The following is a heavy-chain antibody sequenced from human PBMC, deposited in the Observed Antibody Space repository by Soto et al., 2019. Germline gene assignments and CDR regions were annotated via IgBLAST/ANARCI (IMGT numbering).Heavy chain of an antibody. CDR2: VVTLFGTA. D-gene: IGHD2-15*01. Sequence: EQSGPEVKKHGSSVKVSCKASADTFINYGFSWVRQAPGQGLECVGGVVTLFGTANYAQKFQGRATISADESASTVYRELTNLQAEDSAILYCASGVAVDRFEFWGLGTLVIVSS. J-gene: IGHJ4*01. V-gene: IGHV1-69*01. CDR1: ADTFINYG. CDR3: ASGVAVDRFEF.